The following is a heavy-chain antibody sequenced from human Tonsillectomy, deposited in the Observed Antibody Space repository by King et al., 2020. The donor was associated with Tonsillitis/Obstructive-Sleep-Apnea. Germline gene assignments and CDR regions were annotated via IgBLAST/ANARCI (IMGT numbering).Heavy chain of an antibody. V-gene: IGHV3-74*01. D-gene: IGHD2-15*01. CDR1: GFTFSSYW. J-gene: IGHJ6*02. CDR2: IKNDGSST. CDR3: ARGDRVAQGNYAMDV. Sequence: VQLVESGGGLVQPGGSLRLSCAASGFTFSSYWMHWVRQAPGKGLVWVSRIKNDGSSTSYADSVKGRFTISREHAKNTLSLQMNRLRAEDTAVYYCARGDRVAQGNYAMDVWGQGTTVTVSS.